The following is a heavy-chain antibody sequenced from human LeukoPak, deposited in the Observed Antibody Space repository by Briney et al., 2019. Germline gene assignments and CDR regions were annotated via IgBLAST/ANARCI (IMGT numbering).Heavy chain of an antibody. V-gene: IGHV3-74*01. J-gene: IGHJ4*02. Sequence: PGGSLRLSCAASGFTFSSYWMHWVRQAPGKGLVWVSRINSDGSSTSYADSVKGRFTISRDNAKNTLYLQMNSLRAEDTAVYYCARHYRQAAALDYWGQGTLVTVSS. CDR2: INSDGSST. CDR3: ARHYRQAAALDY. D-gene: IGHD6-13*01. CDR1: GFTFSSYW.